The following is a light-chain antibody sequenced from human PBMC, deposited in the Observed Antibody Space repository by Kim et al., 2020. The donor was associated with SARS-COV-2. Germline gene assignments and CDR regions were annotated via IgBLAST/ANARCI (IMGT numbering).Light chain of an antibody. Sequence: SWALVQTVSIKCQGDSLRNYYASSYEQKPGQAPVLVFYGKNNRPSGIPERFSGSSSRNTASLTITGTQAEDEADYYCNSRDSSGVVFGGGTQLTVL. CDR2: GKN. V-gene: IGLV3-19*01. CDR1: SLRNYY. J-gene: IGLJ2*01. CDR3: NSRDSSGVV.